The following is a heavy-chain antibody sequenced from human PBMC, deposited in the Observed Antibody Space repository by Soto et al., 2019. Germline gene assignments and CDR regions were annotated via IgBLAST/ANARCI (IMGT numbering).Heavy chain of an antibody. V-gene: IGHV3-33*01. CDR2: IWYDGSNK. CDR1: GFTFSSYG. J-gene: IGHJ4*02. D-gene: IGHD6-19*01. Sequence: QVQLVESGGSVVQPGRSLRLSCAASGFTFSSYGMHWVRQAPGKGLEWVAVIWYDGSNKYYADSVKGRFNISRDNSKNILYLQMDSLTAEDTAVYCCTRLGSGWSLDYWGQGALVTVSS. CDR3: TRLGSGWSLDY.